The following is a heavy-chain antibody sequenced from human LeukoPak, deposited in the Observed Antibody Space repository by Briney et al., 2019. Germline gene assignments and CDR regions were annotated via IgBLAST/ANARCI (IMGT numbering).Heavy chain of an antibody. CDR1: GFTFSTSA. J-gene: IGHJ5*02. D-gene: IGHD6-19*01. V-gene: IGHV3-23*01. CDR2: ISGSGDDT. Sequence: PGGSLRLSCAAFGFTFSTSAMNWVRQAPGKGLEWVSHISGSGDDTQYADSVKGRFTISRDNSKDTLYLQMNILRGDDTAVYYCVRRQQTSGWGPLNWFDPWGQGTLVAVSS. CDR3: VRRQQTSGWGPLNWFDP.